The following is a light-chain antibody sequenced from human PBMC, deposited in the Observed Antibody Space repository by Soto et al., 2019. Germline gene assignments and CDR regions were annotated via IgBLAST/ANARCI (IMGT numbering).Light chain of an antibody. CDR3: QQYNNWPRT. V-gene: IGKV3-15*01. J-gene: IGKJ1*01. CDR1: QSVRSN. CDR2: DTS. Sequence: EIVMTQSPATLSVSPGERATLSCRASQSVRSNLAWYQQKPGQAPRLLIYDTSTLTTGIPARFSGSGSGTEFTLTISSLQSEDFAVYYCQQYNNWPRTFGQGTKVEF.